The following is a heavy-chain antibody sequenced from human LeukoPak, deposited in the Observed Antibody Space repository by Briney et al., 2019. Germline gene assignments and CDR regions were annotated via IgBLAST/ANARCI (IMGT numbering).Heavy chain of an antibody. D-gene: IGHD4-17*01. V-gene: IGHV4-61*01. J-gene: IGHJ6*04. CDR1: VGSVSSGSYY. CDR3: ASSTVNYYYYGMDV. CDR2: IYYSGST. Sequence: SETLSLTCTVSVGSVSSGSYYWSWIRQPPGKGLEWIGYIYYSGSTNYNPSLKSRVTISVDTSKNQFSLKLSSVTAADTAVYYCASSTVNYYYYGMDVWGKGTTVTVSS.